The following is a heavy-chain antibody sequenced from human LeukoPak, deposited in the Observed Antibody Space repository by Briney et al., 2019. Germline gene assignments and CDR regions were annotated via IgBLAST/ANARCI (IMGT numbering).Heavy chain of an antibody. V-gene: IGHV1-18*01. CDR3: ARDLIAVRPGRFDP. Sequence: GASVKVSCKASGYTFTTYVISWVRQAPGQGLEWMGWISTYNGNTNYAQQFQGRVTMTTDTSMSTTYMELRSLRSDDTAVYYCARDLIAVRPGRFDPWGQGSLVTVSS. J-gene: IGHJ5*02. CDR1: GYTFTTYV. CDR2: ISTYNGNT. D-gene: IGHD6-6*01.